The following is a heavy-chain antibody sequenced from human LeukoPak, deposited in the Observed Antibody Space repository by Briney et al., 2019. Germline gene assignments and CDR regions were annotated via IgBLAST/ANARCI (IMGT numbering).Heavy chain of an antibody. J-gene: IGHJ5*02. CDR1: GDSISSYY. Sequence: SQTLSLTCTVSGDSISSYYWSWIRQPPGKGLEYIGYIYYSGITNYNPSLKSRVTISVDTSKNQFSLKLSSVTAADTAVYYCARLGYYGSGSYRWFDPWGQGTLVTVSS. CDR3: ARLGYYGSGSYRWFDP. V-gene: IGHV4-59*01. CDR2: IYYSGIT. D-gene: IGHD3-10*01.